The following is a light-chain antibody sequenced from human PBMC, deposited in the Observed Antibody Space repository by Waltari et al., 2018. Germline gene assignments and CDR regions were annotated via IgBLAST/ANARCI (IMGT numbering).Light chain of an antibody. J-gene: IGLJ1*01. CDR1: ISDIGVYNF. CDR2: DVT. Sequence: QSALAQPASLSGSPGQSITISCTGSISDIGVYNFFSWYKHSPGKAPKLIIYDVTKRPSGLSDRFSGSKSGNTASLTISGLQAEDEADYYCSSYTSGTTSLVFGTGTKVTVL. V-gene: IGLV2-14*01. CDR3: SSYTSGTTSLV.